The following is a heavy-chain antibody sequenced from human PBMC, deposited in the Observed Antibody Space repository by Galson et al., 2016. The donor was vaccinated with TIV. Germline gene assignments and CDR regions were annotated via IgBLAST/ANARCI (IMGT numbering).Heavy chain of an antibody. CDR3: TRVAGKNGASCYATCETFDI. V-gene: IGHV6-1*01. CDR1: GDSVSSDSAA. Sequence: CAISGDSVSSDSAAWNWVRQSPSRGLEWLGRTYYRSRWYYDYKVSVKSRITINPDTSKNQFSLQLNSVTPEDTAVYYRTRVAGKNGASCYATCETFDIWGQGTMVTVSS. J-gene: IGHJ3*02. D-gene: IGHD2-2*01. CDR2: TYYRSRWYY.